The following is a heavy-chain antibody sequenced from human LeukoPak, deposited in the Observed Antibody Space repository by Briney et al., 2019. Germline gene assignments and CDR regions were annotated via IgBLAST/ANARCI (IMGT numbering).Heavy chain of an antibody. V-gene: IGHV3-74*03. J-gene: IGHJ4*02. CDR3: ARDLRGIGDETAF. Sequence: GGSLRLSCAASGFTFSTYWMHWVRQAPGKGLVWVSRINSDGGTTTYADSVKGRFTISRDNAKNTLYLHMNSLRAEDTAIYYCARDLRGIGDETAFWGQGTLGTVSS. CDR2: INSDGGTT. D-gene: IGHD3-16*01. CDR1: GFTFSTYW.